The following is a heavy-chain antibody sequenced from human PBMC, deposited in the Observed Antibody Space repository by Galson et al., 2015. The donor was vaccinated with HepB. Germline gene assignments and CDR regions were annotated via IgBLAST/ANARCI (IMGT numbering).Heavy chain of an antibody. Sequence: SLRLSCAASGFTFSSYSMNWVRQAPGKGLEWVSYISSSRSSIYYADSVKGRFTIPRDHAKNSLNLQMNSLGDEDTAVYYCAGRGYSYGFDYYYGMDVWGQGTTVTVSS. CDR2: ISSSRSSI. J-gene: IGHJ6*02. D-gene: IGHD5-18*01. CDR3: AGRGYSYGFDYYYGMDV. CDR1: GFTFSSYS. V-gene: IGHV3-48*02.